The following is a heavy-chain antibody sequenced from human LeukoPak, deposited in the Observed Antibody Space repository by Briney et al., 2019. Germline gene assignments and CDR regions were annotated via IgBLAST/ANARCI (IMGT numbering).Heavy chain of an antibody. CDR2: IYYSGST. CDR3: ARTGGYSYGFLDY. Sequence: SETLSLTCTVCVGSVSSGSYYWSWIRQPPGKGLEWIGYIYYSGSTNYNPSLKSRVTISVDTSKNQFSLKLSSVTAADTAVYYCARTGGYSYGFLDYWGQGTLVTVSS. J-gene: IGHJ4*02. V-gene: IGHV4-61*01. D-gene: IGHD5-18*01. CDR1: VGSVSSGSYY.